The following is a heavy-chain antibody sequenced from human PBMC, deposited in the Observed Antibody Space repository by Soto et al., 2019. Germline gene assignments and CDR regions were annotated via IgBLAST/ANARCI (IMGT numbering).Heavy chain of an antibody. CDR2: IKQDGSEK. Sequence: EVQLVESGGGLVQPGGSLKLSCAASGFTFSSYYMSWLRQPPGKGLEWVANIKQDGSEKYYVDSVKGRFTISRDNANNSLYLQMNSLRVEDTAVYYCARDGYSAGFDIWGQGTMVTVSS. V-gene: IGHV3-7*01. D-gene: IGHD5-18*01. J-gene: IGHJ3*02. CDR3: ARDGYSAGFDI. CDR1: GFTFSSYY.